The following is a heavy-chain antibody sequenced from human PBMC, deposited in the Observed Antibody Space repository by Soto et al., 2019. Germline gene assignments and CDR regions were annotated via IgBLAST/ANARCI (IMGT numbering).Heavy chain of an antibody. CDR2: ISYDGSNK. CDR3: ARVSGSGWYRREDYYYYGMDV. J-gene: IGHJ6*02. D-gene: IGHD6-19*01. V-gene: IGHV3-30-3*01. CDR1: GFTFSSYA. Sequence: QVQLVESGGGVVQPGRSLRLSCASSGFTFSSYAMHWVRQAPGKGLEWVAVISYDGSNKYYADSVKGRFTISRDNSKNTLYLQMNSLRAEDTAVYYCARVSGSGWYRREDYYYYGMDVWGQGTTVTVSS.